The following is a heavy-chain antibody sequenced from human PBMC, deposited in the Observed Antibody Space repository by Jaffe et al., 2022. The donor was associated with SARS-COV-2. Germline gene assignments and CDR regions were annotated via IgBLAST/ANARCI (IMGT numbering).Heavy chain of an antibody. D-gene: IGHD2-21*02. V-gene: IGHV4-4*02. CDR3: ARDRNDAVWGTTAGTGRFDP. Sequence: QVQLQESGPGLVRPSGTLSLTCSVSGGSISSSHWWSWVRQPPGKGLEWIGEIYHTGSTNYNPSLKSRVAVSVDKSKNQFSLTVTSVTAADTAVYFCARDRNDAVWGTTAGTGRFDPWGQGTLVTVSS. CDR1: GGSISSSHW. J-gene: IGHJ5*02. CDR2: IYHTGST.